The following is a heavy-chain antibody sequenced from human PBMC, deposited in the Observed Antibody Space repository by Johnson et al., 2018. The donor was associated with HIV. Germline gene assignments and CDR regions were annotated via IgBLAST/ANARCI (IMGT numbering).Heavy chain of an antibody. CDR1: GFTFGDYS. D-gene: IGHD3-10*01. CDR3: SGWRRGGSFDI. J-gene: IGHJ3*02. V-gene: IGHV3-49*03. Sequence: EVQLVESGGGLVQPGRSLRLSCTASGFTFGDYSMNWFRQAPGKGLEWVGFIRSNSYGGTTEYAASVKGRFTISRDDSKTIAYLQMNSLKTEDTAVYYCSGWRRGGSFDIWGQGTMVTVSS. CDR2: IRSNSYGGTT.